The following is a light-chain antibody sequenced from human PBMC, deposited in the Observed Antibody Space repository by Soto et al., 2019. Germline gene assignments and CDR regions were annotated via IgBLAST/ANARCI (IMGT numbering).Light chain of an antibody. CDR2: GAS. Sequence: EIVLTQSPGTLSLSPEERATLSCRASQSVSSSYLAWYQQKPGQAPRLLIYGASSRATGIPDRFSGSGSGTDFTLTISRLDPEDFAVYYCQQYGSSPQTFGQGSKVE. J-gene: IGKJ1*01. CDR1: QSVSSSY. V-gene: IGKV3-20*01. CDR3: QQYGSSPQT.